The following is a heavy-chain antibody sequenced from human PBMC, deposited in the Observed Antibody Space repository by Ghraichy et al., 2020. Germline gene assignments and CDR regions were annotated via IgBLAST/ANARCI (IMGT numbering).Heavy chain of an antibody. Sequence: GGSLRLSFAASGFTFDDYAMHWVRQAPGKGLEWVSLISGDGGSTYYADSVKGRFTISRDNSKNSLYLQMNSLRTEDTALYYCAKAVGDSSGHTYWYFDLWGRGTLVTVSS. CDR1: GFTFDDYA. D-gene: IGHD3-22*01. CDR2: ISGDGGST. V-gene: IGHV3-43*02. J-gene: IGHJ2*01. CDR3: AKAVGDSSGHTYWYFDL.